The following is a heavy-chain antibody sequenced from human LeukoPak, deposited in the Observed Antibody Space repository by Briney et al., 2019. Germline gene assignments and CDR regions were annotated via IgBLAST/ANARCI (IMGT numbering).Heavy chain of an antibody. J-gene: IGHJ4*02. D-gene: IGHD3-22*01. Sequence: ASVKVSCKASGYTFTSYYMHWVRQAPGQGLEWMGIINPSGGSTSYAQKFQGRVTMTRDTSTSTVYMELSSLRSEDTAVYYCARDCPPRLYDSSGYCLSFDYWGQGTLVTVSS. CDR1: GYTFTSYY. CDR2: INPSGGST. V-gene: IGHV1-46*01. CDR3: ARDCPPRLYDSSGYCLSFDY.